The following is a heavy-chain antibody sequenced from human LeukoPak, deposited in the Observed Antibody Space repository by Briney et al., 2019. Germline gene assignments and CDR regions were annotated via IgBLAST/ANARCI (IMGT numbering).Heavy chain of an antibody. CDR1: GGTFSSYA. V-gene: IGHV1-69*05. CDR2: IIPIFGTA. J-gene: IGHJ5*02. D-gene: IGHD6-13*01. CDR3: ATQAAAGTYWFDP. Sequence: SVKVSCKASGGTFSSYAISWVRQAPGQGLEWMGRIIPIFGTANYAQKFQGRVTITTDESTSTAYMELSSLRSEDTAVYYCATQAAAGTYWFDPWGQGALVTVSS.